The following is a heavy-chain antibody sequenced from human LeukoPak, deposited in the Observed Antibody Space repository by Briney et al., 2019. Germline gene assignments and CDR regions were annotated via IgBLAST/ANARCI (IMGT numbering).Heavy chain of an antibody. CDR1: GFTLSNYW. Sequence: GGSLRLSCTASGFTLSNYWVHWVRQTQEKGLVWASRINKDGSVTDYADSVKGRFTISRDNAKNTLYLQMHSLRVEDTALYYCARDLRGIYDYWGQGTLVTVSS. D-gene: IGHD3-16*01. CDR2: INKDGSVT. J-gene: IGHJ4*02. CDR3: ARDLRGIYDY. V-gene: IGHV3-74*01.